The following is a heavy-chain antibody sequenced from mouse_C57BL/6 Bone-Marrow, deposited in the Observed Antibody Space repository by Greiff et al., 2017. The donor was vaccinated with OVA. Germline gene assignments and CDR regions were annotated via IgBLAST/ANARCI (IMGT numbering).Heavy chain of an antibody. J-gene: IGHJ2*01. Sequence: EVQRQQSVAELVRPGASVKLSCTASGFNIKDDYMHWVKQRPEQGLEWIGWIDPENGDTEYASKFQGKATITADTSSNTAYLQLSSLTSEDTAVYYCTSYGNFDYWGQGTTLTVSS. D-gene: IGHD2-1*01. CDR1: GFNIKDDY. CDR2: IDPENGDT. V-gene: IGHV14-4*01. CDR3: TSYGNFDY.